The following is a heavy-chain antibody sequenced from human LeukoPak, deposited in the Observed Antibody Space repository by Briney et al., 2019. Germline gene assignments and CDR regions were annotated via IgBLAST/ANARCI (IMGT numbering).Heavy chain of an antibody. V-gene: IGHV3-21*01. CDR3: ARDLAGYSDY. CDR1: GFTFSTYS. CDR2: ISTSGTYI. J-gene: IGHJ4*02. Sequence: KPGGSLRLSCAASGFTFSTYSMNWVRQAPGKGLEWVSSISTSGTYIYYADSLKGRFTISKDNAKNSLYLQMHSLRAEDTAVYYCARDLAGYSDYWGQGTLVTVSS. D-gene: IGHD2-21*01.